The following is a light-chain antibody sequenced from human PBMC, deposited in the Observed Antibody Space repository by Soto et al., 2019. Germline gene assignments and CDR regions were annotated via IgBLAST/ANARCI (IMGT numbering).Light chain of an antibody. CDR3: QQYTSYPFT. CDR2: KAS. Sequence: DIQMTQSRSTLSASVGDRVTITCRASQSINSRLAWYQQKPGKAPKVLIYKASSLESGVPSRFSGSGCGTEFTLTISSLQTDDVATYYCQQYTSYPFTFGGGTKVEIK. V-gene: IGKV1-5*03. CDR1: QSINSR. J-gene: IGKJ4*01.